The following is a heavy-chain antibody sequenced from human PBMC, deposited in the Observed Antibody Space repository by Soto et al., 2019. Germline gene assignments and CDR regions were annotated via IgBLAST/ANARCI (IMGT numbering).Heavy chain of an antibody. D-gene: IGHD5-12*01. CDR3: TRGKYSVNLYDPSDI. CDR2: INSDGTST. Sequence: GSLRLSCAASGFTFSNYWMHWVRQTPGMGLVWVSRINSDGTSTTYADSVKGRFTVSRDNAKKTLYLQMNSLRAEDTAVYFCTRGKYSVNLYDPSDIWGQGTMVTVS. V-gene: IGHV3-74*01. CDR1: GFTFSNYW. J-gene: IGHJ3*02.